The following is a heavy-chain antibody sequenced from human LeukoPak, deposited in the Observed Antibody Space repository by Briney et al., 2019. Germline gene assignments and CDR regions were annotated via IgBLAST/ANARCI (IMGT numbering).Heavy chain of an antibody. J-gene: IGHJ4*02. V-gene: IGHV1-69*13. CDR3: ANSLSNYYDSSGYFDY. D-gene: IGHD3-22*01. CDR1: GGTFSSYA. CDR2: MIPIFGLA. Sequence: SVRVSCKAAGGTFSSYAISWVRQAPGQGLEGRGGMIPIFGLADYTQKFQGRVALTSDEYTSTAYIELSSLKSEDTAVYYCANSLSNYYDSSGYFDYWGKGTLVTVSS.